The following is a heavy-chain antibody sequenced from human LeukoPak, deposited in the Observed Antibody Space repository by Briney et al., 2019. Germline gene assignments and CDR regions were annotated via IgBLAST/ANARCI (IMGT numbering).Heavy chain of an antibody. D-gene: IGHD3-10*01. Sequence: GRSLRLSCAASEFTFSSYGMHWVRQAPGKGLEWVAVISYDGSNKYYADSVKGRFTISRDNSKNTLYLQMNSLRAEDTAVYYCAKGTYYYGSTESTGSWYFDLWGRGTLVTVSS. CDR2: ISYDGSNK. CDR3: AKGTYYYGSTESTGSWYFDL. V-gene: IGHV3-30*18. J-gene: IGHJ2*01. CDR1: EFTFSSYG.